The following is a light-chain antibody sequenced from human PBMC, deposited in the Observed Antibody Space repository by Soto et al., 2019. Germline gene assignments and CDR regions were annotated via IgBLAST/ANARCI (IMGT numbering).Light chain of an antibody. V-gene: IGKV1-12*01. CDR2: AAS. Sequence: DIQIAQSPSSVSASVGDRVTITCRASRGISSWLAWYQQKPGKAPKLLIYAASRLQSGVTSRFSGSGSGIDFTLTISSLQSEDFGNYYCQQAHSFPIPFAPETRLEIK. J-gene: IGKJ5*01. CDR3: QQAHSFPIP. CDR1: RGISSW.